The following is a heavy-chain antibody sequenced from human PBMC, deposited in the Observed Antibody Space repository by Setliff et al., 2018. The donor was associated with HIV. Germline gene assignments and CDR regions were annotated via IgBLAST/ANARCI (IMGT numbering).Heavy chain of an antibody. Sequence: ASVKVSCKASGYTFTSYAMNWVRQAPGQGLEWMGWINTNTGNPTYAQGFTGRFVFSLDTSVSTAYPQISSLKAEDTAVYFCARDLKRPNSNFWGGYPIPFDSWGQGTLVTVSS. V-gene: IGHV7-4-1*02. CDR1: GYTFTSYA. CDR2: INTNTGNP. CDR3: ARDLKRPNSNFWGGYPIPFDS. D-gene: IGHD3-3*01. J-gene: IGHJ4*02.